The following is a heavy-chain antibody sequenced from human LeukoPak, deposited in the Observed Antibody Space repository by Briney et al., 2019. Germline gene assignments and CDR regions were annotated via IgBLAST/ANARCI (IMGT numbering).Heavy chain of an antibody. Sequence: SVKVSCKASGGTFSSYAISWVRQAPGQGLEWMGWIIPLFGTANYAQKFQGRVTITADESTSTAYMELSSLRSEDTAVYYCARDISVPGSYYRGVGWFDPWGQGTLVTVSS. J-gene: IGHJ5*02. CDR3: ARDISVPGSYYRGVGWFDP. D-gene: IGHD3-10*01. CDR1: GGTFSSYA. V-gene: IGHV1-69*13. CDR2: IIPLFGTA.